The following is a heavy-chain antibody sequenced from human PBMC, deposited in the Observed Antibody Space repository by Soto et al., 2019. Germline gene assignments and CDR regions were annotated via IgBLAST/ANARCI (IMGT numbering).Heavy chain of an antibody. CDR3: AKGILSATFAPYAMDV. V-gene: IGHV3-30*18. Sequence: QVQLVESGGGVVQPGTSLRLSCAASGFPFNNYAMHWVRQRPGKGLDWVAVISYDGSNSYYSDSVKGRFTVSRDRSKNTLSLQINSLRVEDTAVYYCAKGILSATFAPYAMDVWGQGTTVTVS. CDR1: GFPFNNYA. D-gene: IGHD3-16*01. CDR2: ISYDGSNS. J-gene: IGHJ6*02.